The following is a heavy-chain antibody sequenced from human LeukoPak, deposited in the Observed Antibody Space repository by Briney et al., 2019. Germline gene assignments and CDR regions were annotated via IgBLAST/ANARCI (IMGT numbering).Heavy chain of an antibody. CDR2: INHSGST. CDR3: ARPRNFTIFGVVTRTYYYGMDV. Sequence: SETLSLTCAVYGGSFSGYYWSWIRQPPGKGLEWIGEINHSGSTNYNPSLKSRVTISVDTSKNQFSLKLSSVTAADTAVYYCARPRNFTIFGVVTRTYYYGMDVWGQGTTVTVSS. D-gene: IGHD3-3*01. J-gene: IGHJ6*02. CDR1: GGSFSGYY. V-gene: IGHV4-34*01.